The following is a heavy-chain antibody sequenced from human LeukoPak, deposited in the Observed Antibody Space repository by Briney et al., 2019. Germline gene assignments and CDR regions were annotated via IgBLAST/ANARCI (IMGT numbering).Heavy chain of an antibody. Sequence: AGGSLRLSCAASGFTFDDYAMHWVRQAPGKGLEWVSYISSSGSTIYYADSVEGRFTISRDNAKNSLYLQMNSLRAEHTAVYYCARAGANKYFVGENCSSTSCYVNYYYYMDVWGKGTTVTVSS. CDR1: GFTFDDYA. CDR3: ARAGANKYFVGENCSSTSCYVNYYYYMDV. D-gene: IGHD2-2*01. J-gene: IGHJ6*03. V-gene: IGHV3-48*03. CDR2: ISSSGSTI.